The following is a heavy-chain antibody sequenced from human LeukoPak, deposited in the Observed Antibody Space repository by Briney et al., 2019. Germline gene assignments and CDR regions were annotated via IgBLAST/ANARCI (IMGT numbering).Heavy chain of an antibody. D-gene: IGHD5-24*01. J-gene: IGHJ4*02. CDR1: GYTLSNHA. V-gene: IGHV1-18*04. Sequence: HEALVKVSCKGSGYTLSNHAFSWVRQAPGQGLEWMGWISADNGNTNHAQKFQGRVSLTTDTSTSTAYMELRSLRSDDTAVYYCLRDGYNLGYWGQGTLVTVSS. CDR3: LRDGYNLGY. CDR2: ISADNGNT.